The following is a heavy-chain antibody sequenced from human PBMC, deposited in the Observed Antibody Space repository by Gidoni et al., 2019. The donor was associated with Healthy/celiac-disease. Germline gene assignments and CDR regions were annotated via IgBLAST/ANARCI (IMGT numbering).Heavy chain of an antibody. CDR2: IYYSGST. D-gene: IGHD2-2*01. J-gene: IGHJ6*02. CDR1: GGSISSSSYY. CDR3: ARHRGYCSSTSCNYYYYGMDV. V-gene: IGHV4-39*01. Sequence: QLQLQESGPGLVKPSETLSLTCTVSGGSISSSSYYWGWIRQPPGKGLGWIGSIYYSGSTYYNPSLKSRVTISVDTSKNQFSLKLSSVTAADTAVYYCARHRGYCSSTSCNYYYYGMDVWGQGTTVTVSS.